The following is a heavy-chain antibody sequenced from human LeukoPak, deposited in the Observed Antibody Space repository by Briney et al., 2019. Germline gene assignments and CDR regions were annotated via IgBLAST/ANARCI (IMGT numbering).Heavy chain of an antibody. CDR3: ARDGPFPYYYGMDV. CDR1: GFTFSSYG. CDR2: ISYDGSNK. J-gene: IGHJ6*02. V-gene: IGHV3-30*03. Sequence: PGGSLRLSCAASGFTFSSYGIHWVRQAPGKGLEWVAVISYDGSNKYYADSVKGRFTISRDDAKNSLYLQMNSLRAEDTAVYYCARDGPFPYYYGMDVWGQGTTVTVSS.